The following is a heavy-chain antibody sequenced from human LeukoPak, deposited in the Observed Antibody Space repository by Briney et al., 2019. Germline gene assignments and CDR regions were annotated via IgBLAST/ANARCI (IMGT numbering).Heavy chain of an antibody. V-gene: IGHV4-38-2*02. D-gene: IGHD1-1*01. Sequence: SETPSLTCTVSGYSINRVYYWGWIRQPPGKGLERVGHIYQSESTYYNPSLESRVTISVDTSQNQFSLKLSSVTAADTAVYYCAGTGTDNWFDPWGQGILVTVSS. CDR2: IYQSEST. J-gene: IGHJ5*02. CDR3: AGTGTDNWFDP. CDR1: GYSINRVYY.